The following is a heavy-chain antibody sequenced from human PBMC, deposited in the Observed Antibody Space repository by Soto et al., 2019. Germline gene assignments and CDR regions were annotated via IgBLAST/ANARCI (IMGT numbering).Heavy chain of an antibody. D-gene: IGHD2-15*01. CDR2: VSIGGST. J-gene: IGHJ4*02. Sequence: DVQLLESGGGLVQPEGSLRLSCAASGFTFSSYAMGWVRQGPGKGLEWVAVVSIGGSTHYADSVRGRFTISRDNSKNTLSLQMNSLTAEETALYFCAKRRGAGGHFDYWGQGALVTVSS. CDR1: GFTFSSYA. CDR3: AKRRGAGGHFDY. V-gene: IGHV3-23*01.